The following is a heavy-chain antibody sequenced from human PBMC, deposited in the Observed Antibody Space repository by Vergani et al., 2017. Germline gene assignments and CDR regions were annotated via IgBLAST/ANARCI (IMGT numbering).Heavy chain of an antibody. D-gene: IGHD3-9*01. Sequence: EVQLVESGGGLVQPGGSLRLSCAASGFTFSSYSMNWVRQAPGKGLEWVSYISSSSSTIYYADSVKGRFTISRDNAKNSLYLQMNSLRAEDTAVYYCAGGGLYFDWLWVYWGQGTLVTVSS. CDR2: ISSSSSTI. J-gene: IGHJ4*02. V-gene: IGHV3-48*04. CDR3: AGGGLYFDWLWVY. CDR1: GFTFSSYS.